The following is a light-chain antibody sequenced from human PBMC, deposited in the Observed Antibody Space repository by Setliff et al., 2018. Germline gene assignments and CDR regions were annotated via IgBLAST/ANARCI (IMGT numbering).Light chain of an antibody. V-gene: IGLV2-8*01. CDR1: SSDVGGYKY. CDR3: SSYAGSNIFYV. CDR2: EVS. Sequence: QSALTQPPSASGSPGQSVTISCTGTSSDVGGYKYVSWYQQHPGKAPKLIIYEVSYRPSGVPDRFSGSKSGNTASLTVSGLQAEDEADYYCSSYAGSNIFYVFGTGTKGTVL. J-gene: IGLJ1*01.